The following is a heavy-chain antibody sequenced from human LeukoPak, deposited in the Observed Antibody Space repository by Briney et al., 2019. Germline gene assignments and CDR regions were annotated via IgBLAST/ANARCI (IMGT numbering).Heavy chain of an antibody. CDR2: IYYSGST. V-gene: IGHV4-59*01. J-gene: IGHJ4*02. Sequence: SETLSLTCTVSGGSMTSYYWSWIRQPPGKGLEWIGYIYYSGSTKYNPSLKSRVTISVDTSKNKFSLKLNSTTTADTAVYYCERGGFQSDYWGQGTLVTVSS. D-gene: IGHD2-21*01. CDR3: ERGGFQSDY. CDR1: GGSMTSYY.